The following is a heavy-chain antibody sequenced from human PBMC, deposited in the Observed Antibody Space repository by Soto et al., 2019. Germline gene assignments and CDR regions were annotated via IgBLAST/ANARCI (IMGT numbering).Heavy chain of an antibody. CDR2: ISSRGDNT. V-gene: IGHV3-23*01. CDR1: GFTFSDYA. J-gene: IGHJ4*02. D-gene: IGHD1-7*01. CDR3: AECACVFVKTSNYLFDY. Sequence: EVQLLESGGGLVQPGGSLSLSCAASGFTFSDYAMSWVRQAPGKGLEWISAISSRGDNTHHAASVRGRFTISRANSKYMLYLEIVTLTAEDTAVYYCAECACVFVKTSNYLFDYWGQGTLVTVS.